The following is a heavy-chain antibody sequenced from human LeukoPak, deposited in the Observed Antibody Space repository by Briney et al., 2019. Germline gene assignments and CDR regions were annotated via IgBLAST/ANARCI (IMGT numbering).Heavy chain of an antibody. J-gene: IGHJ4*02. D-gene: IGHD5-18*01. CDR2: IYTSGST. V-gene: IGHV4-4*09. Sequence: SETLSFTCTVSGGSISSYYWSWIRQPPGKGLEWIGYIYTSGSTNYNPSLKSRVTISVDTSKNQFSLKLSSVTAADTAVYYCARQDGGYSYGNAFDYWGQGTLVTVPS. CDR3: ARQDGGYSYGNAFDY. CDR1: GGSISSYY.